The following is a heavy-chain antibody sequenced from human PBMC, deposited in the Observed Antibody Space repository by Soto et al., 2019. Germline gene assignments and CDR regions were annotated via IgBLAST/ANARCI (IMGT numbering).Heavy chain of an antibody. CDR3: ARLMGTSFDS. CDR2: ARNKAHGYTT. D-gene: IGHD2-8*01. Sequence: PXGSLRLSCAASGVTFSDHHMDWVRQAPGKGLEWVGRARNKAHGYTTAYAASLKGRFTISRDDSKNSLSLQMNSLKTEDTAVYFCARLMGTSFDSWGQGTLVTVSS. CDR1: GVTFSDHH. J-gene: IGHJ4*02. V-gene: IGHV3-72*01.